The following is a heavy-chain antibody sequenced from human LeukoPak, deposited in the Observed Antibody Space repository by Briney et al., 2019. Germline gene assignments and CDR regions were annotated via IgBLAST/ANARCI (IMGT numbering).Heavy chain of an antibody. J-gene: IGHJ4*02. V-gene: IGHV4-4*02. CDR1: GGSISNTNW. CDR2: IYHSGIT. CDR3: ARVNYDSSGYYPFDY. Sequence: PSGTLSLTCTVSGGSISNTNWWSWVRQPPGKGLEWMGEIYHSGITNYNPSLKSRVTISVDKSRKQFSLRLSSVTAADTAVYYCARVNYDSSGYYPFDYWSLGTLVTVS. D-gene: IGHD3-22*01.